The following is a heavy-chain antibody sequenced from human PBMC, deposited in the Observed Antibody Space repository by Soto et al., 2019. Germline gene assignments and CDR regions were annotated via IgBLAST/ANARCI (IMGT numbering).Heavy chain of an antibody. D-gene: IGHD3-10*01. V-gene: IGHV3-30-3*01. CDR3: ACSPTYSGTGLEY. Sequence: PGGSLRLSCLAFGFNFGDYAINWVRQAPGKGLEWVAVISGDGINKNIPDSVKGRFPISRDNSKNSVFLQMSSLGPQDTATYYCACSPTYSGTGLEYWGQGTLVTVSS. CDR2: ISGDGINK. CDR1: GFNFGDYA. J-gene: IGHJ4*01.